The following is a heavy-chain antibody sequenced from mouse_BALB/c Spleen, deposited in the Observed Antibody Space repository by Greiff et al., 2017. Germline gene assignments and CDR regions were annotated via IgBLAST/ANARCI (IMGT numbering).Heavy chain of an antibody. CDR3: ARDGDPAMDY. CDR2: IYPGDGDT. J-gene: IGHJ4*01. V-gene: IGHV1-87*01. Sequence: VQLQQSGAELARPGASVKLSCKASGYTFTSYWMPWVKQRPGQGLEWIGAIYPGDGDTRYTQKFKGKATLTADKSSSTAYMQLSSLASEDSAVYYCARDGDPAMDYWGQGTSVTVSS. D-gene: IGHD3-3*01. CDR1: GYTFTSYW.